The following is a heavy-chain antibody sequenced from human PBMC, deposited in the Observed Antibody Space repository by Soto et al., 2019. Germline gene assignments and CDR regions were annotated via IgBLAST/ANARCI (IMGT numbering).Heavy chain of an antibody. J-gene: IGHJ4*02. CDR3: ARVTKGGNYVPDH. Sequence: EVQLVESGGGLAQPGGSLRLSCVVSGFNFSDHWMHWVRQAPGKGLLWVSRISSAGTSTSHADSVKGRFTISRDNAKNTVYLQMNSLRVDDTAVYYCARVTKGGNYVPDHWGQGTLVTVSS. CDR1: GFNFSDHW. D-gene: IGHD1-26*01. CDR2: ISSAGTST. V-gene: IGHV3-74*01.